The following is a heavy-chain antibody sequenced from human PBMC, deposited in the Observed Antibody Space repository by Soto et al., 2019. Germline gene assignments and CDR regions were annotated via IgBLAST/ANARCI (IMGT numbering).Heavy chain of an antibody. CDR2: ISYDGINK. J-gene: IGHJ4*02. CDR1: GFAFTSYG. D-gene: IGHD3-16*01. CDR3: ARGGGKRGYYFDY. V-gene: IGHV3-30*03. Sequence: QVQLVESGGGVVQPGRSLRLSCAASGFAFTSYGMHWVRQAPGKGLEWVSVISYDGINKYYADSVKGRFTISRDNSKNTLYLQMNSLRAEDTAVYYCARGGGKRGYYFDYWGQGTLVTVSS.